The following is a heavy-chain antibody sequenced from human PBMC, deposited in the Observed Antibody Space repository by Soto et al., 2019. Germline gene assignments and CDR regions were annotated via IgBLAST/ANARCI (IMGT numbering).Heavy chain of an antibody. D-gene: IGHD3-3*02. V-gene: IGHV4-39*01. J-gene: IGHJ5*02. CDR1: GGSISSSSYY. Sequence: SETLSLTCTVSGGSISSSSYYWGWIRQPPGKGLEWIGSIYYSGSTYYNPSLKSRVTISVDTSKNQFSLKLSSVTAAETAVYYCASPKIAFYNWFYPWGQGTLVTVS. CDR3: ASPKIAFYNWFYP. CDR2: IYYSGST.